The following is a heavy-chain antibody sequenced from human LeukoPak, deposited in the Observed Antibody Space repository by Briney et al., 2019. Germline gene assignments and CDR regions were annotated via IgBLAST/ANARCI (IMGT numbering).Heavy chain of an antibody. V-gene: IGHV4-4*07. CDR2: IYPSGST. Sequence: SETLSLTCTVSGGSISSYYWSWIRQPARKGLEWIGRIYPSGSTNYNPSLRSRVTMSVDTSKNQFSLKLSSLTAAETAVYYCARGGYYYDSSGYPFDYWGQGTLVTVSS. CDR1: GGSISSYY. D-gene: IGHD3-22*01. CDR3: ARGGYYYDSSGYPFDY. J-gene: IGHJ4*02.